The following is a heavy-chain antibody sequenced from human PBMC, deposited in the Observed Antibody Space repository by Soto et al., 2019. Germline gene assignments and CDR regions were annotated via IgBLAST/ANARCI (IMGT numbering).Heavy chain of an antibody. Sequence: SETLSLTCAVYGGSFSGYYWSWIRQPPGKGLEWIGEINHSGSTNYNPSLKSRVTISVDTSKNQFSLKLSSVTAADTAVYYCAREGRYCSGGSCYSGAFDIWGQGTMVTVSS. CDR1: GGSFSGYY. J-gene: IGHJ3*02. CDR2: INHSGST. V-gene: IGHV4-34*01. D-gene: IGHD2-15*01. CDR3: AREGRYCSGGSCYSGAFDI.